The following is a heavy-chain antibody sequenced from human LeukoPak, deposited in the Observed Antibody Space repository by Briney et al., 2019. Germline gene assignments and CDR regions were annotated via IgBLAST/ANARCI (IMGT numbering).Heavy chain of an antibody. CDR1: GFTFSSYW. V-gene: IGHV3-74*01. CDR2: INSDGSSI. Sequence: GGSLRLSCAASGFTFSSYWMHWVRQAPGKGLVWVSRINSDGSSISYADSVKGRFTISRDNAKNTLYLQMNSLRAEDTAVYYCARGKWELLPDYWGQGTLVTVSS. J-gene: IGHJ4*02. D-gene: IGHD1-26*01. CDR3: ARGKWELLPDY.